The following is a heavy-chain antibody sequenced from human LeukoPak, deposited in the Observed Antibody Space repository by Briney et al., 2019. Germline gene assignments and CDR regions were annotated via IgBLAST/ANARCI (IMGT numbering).Heavy chain of an antibody. CDR1: GVSVSSSHY. Sequence: SETLSLTCTVSGVSVSSSHYWGWIRQPPGKGLGWIGSIYYGGSTYYNASLRSRVTTSVDTSKNQFSLKLRSVTAADTAVYYCAKSTYYYDTFVNAFDFWGQGTVVTVSS. J-gene: IGHJ3*01. CDR3: AKSTYYYDTFVNAFDF. D-gene: IGHD3-22*01. V-gene: IGHV4-39*07. CDR2: IYYGGST.